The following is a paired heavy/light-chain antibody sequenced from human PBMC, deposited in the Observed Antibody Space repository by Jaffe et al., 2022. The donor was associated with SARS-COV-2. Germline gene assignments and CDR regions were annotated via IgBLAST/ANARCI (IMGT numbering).Heavy chain of an antibody. CDR2: ITGSGGTT. J-gene: IGHJ3*02. D-gene: IGHD6-19*01. CDR3: AKLTANGWYYPFDI. CDR1: EFTFSNYA. Sequence: EVQLVESGGGSVQPGGSLRLSCAASEFTFSNYAMGWVRQAPGKGLDWVSIITGSGGTTYYADSVKGRFTISRDNSKNTLYVQMNSLRAEDTAVYYCAKLTANGWYYPFDIWGQGTMVTVSS. V-gene: IGHV3-23*04.
Light chain of an antibody. J-gene: IGKJ1*01. CDR2: GAS. CDR1: QSVSSSQ. CDR3: QQYGRPPPSRT. Sequence: EIVLTQSPGTLSLSPGERATLSCRASQSVSSSQLAWYQQKPGQAPRLLIYGASSRATGIADRFSGSGTGTDFTLTISGLEPEDFAVYYCQQYGRPPPSRTFGQGTKVEIK. V-gene: IGKV3-20*01.